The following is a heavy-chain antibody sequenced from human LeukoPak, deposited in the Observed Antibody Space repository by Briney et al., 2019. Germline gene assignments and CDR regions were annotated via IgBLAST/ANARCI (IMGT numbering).Heavy chain of an antibody. CDR2: IYYSGST. Sequence: SETLSLTCTVSGGSISSYSYYWGWIRQPPGKGLEWIGSIYYSGSTYYNPSLKSRVTISVDTSKNQFSLKLSSVTAADTAVYYCARGPRVVAWATAMVNPFDYWGQGTLVTVSS. D-gene: IGHD5-18*01. CDR1: GGSISSYSYY. CDR3: ARGPRVVAWATAMVNPFDY. V-gene: IGHV4-39*07. J-gene: IGHJ4*02.